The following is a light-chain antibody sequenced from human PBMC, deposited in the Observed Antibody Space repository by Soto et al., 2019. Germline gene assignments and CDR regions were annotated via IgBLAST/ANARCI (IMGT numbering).Light chain of an antibody. J-gene: IGKJ4*01. V-gene: IGKV3-11*01. Sequence: EIVLTQSPATLSLSPGERATLSCRASQSVSSYLAWYQRKPGQAPRLLIYDASNSATGIPARFSGSGSGTAITLTMSSLEPYDFAVYYGQQCSNWPLTFGGGTKVEIK. CDR1: QSVSSY. CDR3: QQCSNWPLT. CDR2: DAS.